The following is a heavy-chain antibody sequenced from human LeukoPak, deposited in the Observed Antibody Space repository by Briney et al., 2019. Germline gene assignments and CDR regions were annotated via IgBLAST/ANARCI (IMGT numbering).Heavy chain of an antibody. V-gene: IGHV1-46*01. J-gene: IGHJ4*02. CDR1: GYTFTSYY. CDR3: ARGGGKQWLVGRVDY. D-gene: IGHD6-19*01. CDR2: INPSGGST. Sequence: GASVKVSCKASGYTFTSYYMHWVRQAPGQGLEWMGIINPSGGSTSYAQKFQGRVTMTRDTSTSTVYMELCSLRSEDTAVYYCARGGGKQWLVGRVDYWGQGTLVTVSS.